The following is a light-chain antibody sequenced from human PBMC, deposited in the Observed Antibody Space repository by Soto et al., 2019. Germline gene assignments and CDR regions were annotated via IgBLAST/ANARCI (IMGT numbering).Light chain of an antibody. J-gene: IGKJ1*01. CDR2: GAS. V-gene: IGKV3-15*01. CDR3: QQYNNWPPWT. CDR1: QSVSSN. Sequence: EIVMTQSPATLSVSPGERATLSCRASQSVSSNLAWYQQKPGQAPRLLIYGASTRATGIPARFSGSGSGTELTLTISSLQSEDFAVYHCQQYNNWPPWTFGQGTKVEIK.